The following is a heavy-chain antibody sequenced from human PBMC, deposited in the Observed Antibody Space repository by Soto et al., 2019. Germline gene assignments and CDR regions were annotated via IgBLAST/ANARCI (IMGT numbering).Heavy chain of an antibody. V-gene: IGHV3-72*01. CDR1: GFTISDHY. Sequence: EVQLVESGGGLVQPGGSLRLSCAVSGFTISDHYMDWVRQTPGKGLEWVGRIRKRANIYTTEYAASVKGRFSISRDDSKNSVYLETNSLKTEDTAVYYCARAHEYGLYWGQGTLVTVSS. J-gene: IGHJ4*02. CDR3: ARAHEYGLY. D-gene: IGHD4-17*01. CDR2: IRKRANIYTT.